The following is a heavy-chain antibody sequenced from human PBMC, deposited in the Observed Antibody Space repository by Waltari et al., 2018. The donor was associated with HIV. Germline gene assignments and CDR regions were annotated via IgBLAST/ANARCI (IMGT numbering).Heavy chain of an antibody. D-gene: IGHD3-3*01. CDR1: GGDFRNYG. V-gene: IGHV1-69*12. CDR3: ARAKDYGVVIVAFDI. CDR2: SNPKLNAP. J-gene: IGHJ3*02. Sequence: QVQLAQSGAEVKKPGSSVKVSCKASGGDFRNYGFTWVRQAPGPGLEWMGGSNPKLNAPKYEPKLQDRVTISADESATTVYLELGSLRYEDTAMYYCARAKDYGVVIVAFDIWGQGTMVTVSS.